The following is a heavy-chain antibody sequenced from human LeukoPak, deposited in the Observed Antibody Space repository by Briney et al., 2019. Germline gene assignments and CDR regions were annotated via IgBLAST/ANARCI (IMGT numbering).Heavy chain of an antibody. Sequence: GGSLRLSCAGSGFIFNNYAMHWVRQPPGKELEWVSAISGSGGSTYYADSVKGRFTISRDNSKNTLYLQMNSLRAEDTAVYYCAKVVPAATCLDYWGQGTLVTVSS. J-gene: IGHJ4*02. V-gene: IGHV3-23*01. CDR2: ISGSGGST. D-gene: IGHD2-2*01. CDR1: GFIFNNYA. CDR3: AKVVPAATCLDY.